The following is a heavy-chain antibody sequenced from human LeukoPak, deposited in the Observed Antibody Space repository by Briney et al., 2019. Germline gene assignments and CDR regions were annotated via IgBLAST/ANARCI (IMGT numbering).Heavy chain of an antibody. CDR1: GFTFSSYA. CDR2: ISGSGGST. Sequence: GGSLRLSCAASGFTFSSYAMSWARQAPGKGLEWVSAISGSGGSTYYADSVKGRFTISRDNSKNTLYLQMNSLRAEDTAVYYCAKDQSISNPNIVVVPAAIHPFDYWGQGTLVTVSS. D-gene: IGHD2-2*02. CDR3: AKDQSISNPNIVVVPAAIHPFDY. V-gene: IGHV3-23*01. J-gene: IGHJ4*02.